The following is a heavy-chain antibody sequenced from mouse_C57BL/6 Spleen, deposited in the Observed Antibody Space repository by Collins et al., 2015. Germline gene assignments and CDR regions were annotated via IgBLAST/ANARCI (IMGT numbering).Heavy chain of an antibody. CDR3: ITIRY. CDR2: IDPENGDT. Sequence: QGLEWIGWIDPENGDTKYASKFQGKATITADTSSNTVYLQLSSLTSEDTAVYYCITIRYWGQGTTLTVSS. V-gene: IGHV14-4*01. J-gene: IGHJ2*01.